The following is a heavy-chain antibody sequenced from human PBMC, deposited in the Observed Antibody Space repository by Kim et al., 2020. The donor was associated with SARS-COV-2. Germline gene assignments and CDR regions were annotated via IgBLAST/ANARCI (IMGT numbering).Heavy chain of an antibody. J-gene: IGHJ4*02. Sequence: GGSLRLSCAASGFTFDDYAMHWVRQAPGKGLEWVSGISWNSGSIGYADSVKGRFTISRDNAKNSLYLQMNSLRAEDTALYYCVKDIRYDNSGSGFDYWGQGTLVTVSS. D-gene: IGHD3-22*01. CDR1: GFTFDDYA. CDR2: ISWNSGSI. V-gene: IGHV3-9*01. CDR3: VKDIRYDNSGSGFDY.